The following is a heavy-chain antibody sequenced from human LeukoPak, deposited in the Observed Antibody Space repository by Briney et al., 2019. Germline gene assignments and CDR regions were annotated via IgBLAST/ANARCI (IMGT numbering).Heavy chain of an antibody. CDR3: ARALRGYSGYDLDY. V-gene: IGHV4-59*01. CDR1: GGSISSCY. Sequence: SETLSLTCTVSGGSISSCYWCWIRKPPGKGLEWIGYINYSWSTNYNPSLKSRVTISIDPSKNQSSLNLSSVTAADRAVYYCARALRGYSGYDLDYWGQGSLVTVSS. J-gene: IGHJ4*02. D-gene: IGHD5-12*01. CDR2: INYSWST.